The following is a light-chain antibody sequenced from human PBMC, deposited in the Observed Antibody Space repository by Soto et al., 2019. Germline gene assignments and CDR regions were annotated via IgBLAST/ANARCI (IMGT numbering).Light chain of an antibody. CDR3: QQYDNLPPGYT. CDR1: QDISNY. V-gene: IGKV1-33*01. CDR2: DAS. Sequence: DIQMTQSPSSLSASVGDRVTITCQASQDISNYLNWYQQKPGKAPKLLIYDASNLETGVPSRFSGSGSGTDFTFTISSLQPEDIATYYCQQYDNLPPGYTFAQGTKLEIK. J-gene: IGKJ2*01.